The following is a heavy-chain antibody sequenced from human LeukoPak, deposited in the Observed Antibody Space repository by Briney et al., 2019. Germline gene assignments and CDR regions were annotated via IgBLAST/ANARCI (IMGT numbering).Heavy chain of an antibody. D-gene: IGHD3-3*01. J-gene: IGHJ5*02. CDR1: GFTFSSYS. CDR3: AIKNYDFWSGLTWFDP. V-gene: IGHV3-21*01. CDR2: ISSSSSYI. Sequence: GGSLRLSCAASGFTFSSYSMNWVRQAPGKGLEWVSSISSSSSYIYYADSVKGRFTISRDNAKNSLYLQMNSLRAEDTAVYYCAIKNYDFWSGLTWFDPWGQGTLVTVSS.